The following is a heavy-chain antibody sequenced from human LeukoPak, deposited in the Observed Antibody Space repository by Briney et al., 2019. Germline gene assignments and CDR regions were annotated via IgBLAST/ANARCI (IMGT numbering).Heavy chain of an antibody. V-gene: IGHV5-51*01. CDR3: ARRHYYGSGSYPLPFDY. J-gene: IGHJ4*02. CDR1: GYSFTSYW. D-gene: IGHD3-10*01. CDR2: IYPGDSDA. Sequence: GESLKISCKGSGYSFTSYWIGWVRQMPGKGLEWMGIIYPGDSDARYSPSFQGQVTISANKSISTAYLQWSSLKASDTAMYYCARRHYYGSGSYPLPFDYWGQGTLVTVSS.